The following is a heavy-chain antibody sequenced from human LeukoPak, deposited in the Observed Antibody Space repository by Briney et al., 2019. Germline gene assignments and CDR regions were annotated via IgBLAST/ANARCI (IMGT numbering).Heavy chain of an antibody. CDR1: GYSFATYW. V-gene: IGHV5-51*01. J-gene: IGHJ3*01. CDR2: NYPGDSDT. Sequence: GESLKISCKGSGYSFATYWIGWVRQMPGKGLEWMGINYPGDSDTTYSPFFQGQVTMSADKSISTAYLQWSSLKASDTAMYYCARRVSSSGFDAFDVWGQGTMVTVSS. CDR3: ARRVSSSGFDAFDV. D-gene: IGHD5-12*01.